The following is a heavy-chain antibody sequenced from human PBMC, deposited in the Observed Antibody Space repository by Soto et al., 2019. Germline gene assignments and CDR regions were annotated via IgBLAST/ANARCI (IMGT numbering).Heavy chain of an antibody. Sequence: SVKVSCKASGGTFSSYAISWVRQAPGQGLEWMGGIIPIFGTANYAQKFQGRVTITADKSTSTAYMELSSLRSEDTAVYYCARVPSYSNWLDPWGQGTLVPVSS. D-gene: IGHD2-15*01. CDR3: ARVPSYSNWLDP. CDR2: IIPIFGTA. V-gene: IGHV1-69*06. J-gene: IGHJ5*02. CDR1: GGTFSSYA.